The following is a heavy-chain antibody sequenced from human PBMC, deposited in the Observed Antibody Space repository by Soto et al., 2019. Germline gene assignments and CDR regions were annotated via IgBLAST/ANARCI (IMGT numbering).Heavy chain of an antibody. Sequence: LRLSCVASGFTFSGYGMHWVRQAPGKGLEWVSYISSTSSTIYYADSVKGRFTISRDNAKSSLYLQMSSLRDEDTAVYYCAREAYSGSYHLDYWGQGTLVTVSS. D-gene: IGHD1-26*01. CDR3: AREAYSGSYHLDY. J-gene: IGHJ4*02. V-gene: IGHV3-48*02. CDR2: ISSTSSTI. CDR1: GFTFSGYG.